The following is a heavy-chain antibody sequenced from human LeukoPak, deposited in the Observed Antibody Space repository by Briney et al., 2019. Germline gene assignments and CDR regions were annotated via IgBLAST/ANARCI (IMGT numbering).Heavy chain of an antibody. D-gene: IGHD5-24*01. CDR3: ARRFEGIDGYNYNFDY. V-gene: IGHV4-39*07. J-gene: IGHJ4*02. CDR2: IYYSGST. Sequence: PSETLSLTCTVSGGSISSSSYYWGWIRQPPGKGLEWIGSIYYSGSTYYNPSLKSRVTISVDTSKNQFSLKLSSVTAADTAVYYCARRFEGIDGYNYNFDYWGQGTLVTVSS. CDR1: GGSISSSSYY.